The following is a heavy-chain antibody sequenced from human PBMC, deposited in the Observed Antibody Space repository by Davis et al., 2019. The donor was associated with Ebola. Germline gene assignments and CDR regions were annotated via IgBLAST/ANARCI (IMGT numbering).Heavy chain of an antibody. CDR2: MNPNSGGT. D-gene: IGHD1-26*01. V-gene: IGHV1-2*02. CDR3: ARGGGSYYPYYYYGMDV. CDR1: GYTFTSYD. J-gene: IGHJ6*04. Sequence: ASVKVSCKASGYTFTSYDINWVRQATGQGLEWMGWMNPNSGGTNYAQKFQGRVTMTRDTSISTAYMELSRLRSDDTAVYYCARGGGSYYPYYYYGMDVWGKGTTVTVSS.